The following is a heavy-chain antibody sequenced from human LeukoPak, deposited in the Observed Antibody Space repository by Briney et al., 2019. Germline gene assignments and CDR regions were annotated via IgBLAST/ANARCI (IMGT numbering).Heavy chain of an antibody. V-gene: IGHV3-23*01. CDR2: ISGSGGST. Sequence: PGGTLRLSCAASGFTFSSYGMSWVRQAPGKGLEWVSAISGSGGSTYYADSVKGRFTISRDNSKNTLYLQMNSLRAEDTAVYYCARSIYSYGLNWFDPWGQGTLVTVSS. CDR3: ARSIYSYGLNWFDP. D-gene: IGHD5-18*01. J-gene: IGHJ5*02. CDR1: GFTFSSYG.